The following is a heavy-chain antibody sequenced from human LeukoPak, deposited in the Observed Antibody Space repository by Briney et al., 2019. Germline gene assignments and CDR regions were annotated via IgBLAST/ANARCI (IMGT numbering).Heavy chain of an antibody. J-gene: IGHJ4*02. CDR1: GYSIRSAYY. CDR2: IYQSGST. V-gene: IGHV4-38-2*02. CDR3: ARRYYFDY. Sequence: SETLSLTCTVSGYSIRSAYYWGWIRQPPGKGLEWIGTIYQSGSTSYNPSLKSRVTILVDTSKNQFSLKLSSVTAADTAVYYCARRYYFDYWGQGTLVTVSS.